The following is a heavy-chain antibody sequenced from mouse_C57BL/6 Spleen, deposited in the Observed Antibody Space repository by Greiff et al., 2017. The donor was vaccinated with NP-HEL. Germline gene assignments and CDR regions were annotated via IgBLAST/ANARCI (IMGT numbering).Heavy chain of an antibody. CDR1: GYTFTSYG. V-gene: IGHV1-81*01. CDR2: IYPRSGNT. CDR3: ARGASSYGAY. D-gene: IGHD1-1*01. Sequence: QVQLKQSGAELARPGASVKLSCKASGYTFTSYGISWVKQRTGQGLEWIGEIYPRSGNTYYNEKFKGKATLTADKSSSTAYMELRSLTSEDSAVYFCARGASSYGAYWGQGTLVTVSA. J-gene: IGHJ3*01.